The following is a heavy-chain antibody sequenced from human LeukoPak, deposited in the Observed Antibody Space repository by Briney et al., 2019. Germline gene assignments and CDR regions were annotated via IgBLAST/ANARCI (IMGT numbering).Heavy chain of an antibody. J-gene: IGHJ4*02. Sequence: SETLSLTCAVYDGSFSDHFWTWIRQPPGKGLEWIAELSHSGKTHSNPSLDSRVTISVDTSKNQFSLNLTSVTAADTAVYYCARVPGGGVDFWGQGTPVTVPS. V-gene: IGHV4-34*01. CDR1: DGSFSDHF. CDR2: LSHSGKT. D-gene: IGHD1-14*01. CDR3: ARVPGGGVDF.